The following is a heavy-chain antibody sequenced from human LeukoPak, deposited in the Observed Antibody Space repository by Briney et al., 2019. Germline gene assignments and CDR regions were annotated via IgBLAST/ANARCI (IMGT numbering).Heavy chain of an antibody. CDR2: ISYDGSNK. CDR1: GFTFSSYA. V-gene: IGHV3-30-3*01. D-gene: IGHD5-24*01. J-gene: IGHJ3*02. CDR3: ARGGLPSRDGYPLGVDI. Sequence: GGSLRLSCAASGFTFSSYAMHWVRQAPGKGLEWVAVISYDGSNKYYADSVKGRFTISRDNSKNTLYLQMNSLRAEDTAVYYCARGGLPSRDGYPLGVDIWGQGTMVTVSS.